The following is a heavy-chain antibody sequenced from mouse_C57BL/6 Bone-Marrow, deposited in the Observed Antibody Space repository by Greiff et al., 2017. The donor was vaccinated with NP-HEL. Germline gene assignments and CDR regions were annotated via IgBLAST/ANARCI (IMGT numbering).Heavy chain of an antibody. CDR3: ERVSTMVKWFAY. D-gene: IGHD2-2*01. CDR2: IDPSDSYT. V-gene: IGHV1-59*01. Sequence: VQLQQPGAELVRPGTSVKLSCKASGYTFTSYWMHWVKQRPGQGLEWIGVIDPSDSYTNYNQKFKGKATLTVDTSSSTAYMQLSSLTSEDSAVYYGERVSTMVKWFAYWGRGTLVTVSA. J-gene: IGHJ3*01. CDR1: GYTFTSYW.